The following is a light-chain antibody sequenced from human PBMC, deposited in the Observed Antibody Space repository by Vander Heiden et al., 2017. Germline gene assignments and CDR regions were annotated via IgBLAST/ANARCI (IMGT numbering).Light chain of an antibody. CDR3: QQTYHTPRT. J-gene: IGKJ4*01. Sequence: DIQMTQSPSSPSASVGERVTITCRARQSISSYLIWYQQRPGQSPKLLIYAASSLQCGVPSRFSGSGSGTDFTLNISSLQLEDFATYYCQQTYHTPRTFGGGTKVEIK. CDR1: QSISSY. CDR2: AAS. V-gene: IGKV1-39*01.